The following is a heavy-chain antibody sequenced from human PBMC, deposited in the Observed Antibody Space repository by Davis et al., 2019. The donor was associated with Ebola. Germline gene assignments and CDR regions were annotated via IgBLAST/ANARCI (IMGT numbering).Heavy chain of an antibody. V-gene: IGHV3-21*01. D-gene: IGHD4-17*01. CDR1: GFTFSSYS. Sequence: GGSLRLSCAASGFTFSSYSMNWVRQAPGKGLEWVSSISSSSSYIYYADSVKGRFTISRDNAKNSLYLQMNSLRAEDTAVYYCARDGDYAGGGYFGYWGQGTLVTVSS. J-gene: IGHJ4*02. CDR2: ISSSSSYI. CDR3: ARDGDYAGGGYFGY.